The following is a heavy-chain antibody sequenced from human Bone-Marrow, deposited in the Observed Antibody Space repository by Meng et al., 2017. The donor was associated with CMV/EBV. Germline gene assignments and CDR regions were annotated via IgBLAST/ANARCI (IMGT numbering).Heavy chain of an antibody. V-gene: IGHV1-2*02. Sequence: ASVKVSCKASGSTFTGYYMHWVRQAPGQGLEWMGWINPNSGGTNYAQKFQGRVTMTRDTSISTAYMELSRLRSDDTAVYYCARLFKRLDIVVVPAAIEYYFDYWGQGTLVTVSS. CDR2: INPNSGGT. D-gene: IGHD2-2*03. CDR1: GSTFTGYY. CDR3: ARLFKRLDIVVVPAAIEYYFDY. J-gene: IGHJ4*02.